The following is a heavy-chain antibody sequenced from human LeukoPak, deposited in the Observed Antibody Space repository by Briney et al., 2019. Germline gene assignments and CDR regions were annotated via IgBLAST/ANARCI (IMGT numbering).Heavy chain of an antibody. CDR2: TNSDGSMT. CDR1: GLSFSDNY. D-gene: IGHD2-2*03. V-gene: IGHV3-11*01. J-gene: IGHJ4*02. Sequence: GGSLRLSCAASGLSFSDNYMGWLRQPPGKGLEWLSYTNSDGSMTKYTASVQGRFTISRDNAKRSLFLQMNNLRANDTARYYCAKGSHGWTLDVWGQGSQVTVSS. CDR3: AKGSHGWTLDV.